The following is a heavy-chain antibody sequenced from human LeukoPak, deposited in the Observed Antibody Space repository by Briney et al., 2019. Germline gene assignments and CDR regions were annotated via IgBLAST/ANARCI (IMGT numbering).Heavy chain of an antibody. CDR1: SYSINSNYY. J-gene: IGHJ4*02. D-gene: IGHD6-19*01. Sequence: PSETLSLICSVSSYSINSNYYWGWIRQSPGKGLEWIGSIYRTGSTYYNPSLKSRVTISLDASNKQFSLRLSSVTAADTAVYYCARGSHPVTGTLGGYFDPWGQGTLVTVSS. V-gene: IGHV4-38-2*02. CDR3: ARGSHPVTGTLGGYFDP. CDR2: IYRTGST.